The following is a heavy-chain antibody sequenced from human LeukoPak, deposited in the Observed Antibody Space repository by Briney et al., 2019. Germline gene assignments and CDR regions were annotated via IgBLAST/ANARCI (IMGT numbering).Heavy chain of an antibody. CDR3: GKEPGADTSNWYGRFDT. Sequence: GGSLRLSCAASGFTFSSHAINWVRRAPGKGLEWVSVITGSGGNTYYADSVKGRFAVSRDISKNTVYLQMNSLRAEDTGVYYCGKEPGADTSNWYGRFDTWGQGTLVTVSS. CDR1: GFTFSSHA. CDR2: ITGSGGNT. D-gene: IGHD6-13*01. J-gene: IGHJ5*02. V-gene: IGHV3-23*01.